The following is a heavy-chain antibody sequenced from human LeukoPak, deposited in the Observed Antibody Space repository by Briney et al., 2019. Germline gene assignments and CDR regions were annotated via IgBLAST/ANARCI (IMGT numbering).Heavy chain of an antibody. Sequence: GRSLTLSCAASGFTFSSYGMQWVRQAQGKGLEWVAVISYDGSNKYYADSVKGRFTISRDNSKNTLYLQMNSLRAEDTAVYYCAKDPIEFSVVITPSDYWGQGTLVTVSS. CDR2: ISYDGSNK. CDR3: AKDPIEFSVVITPSDY. V-gene: IGHV3-30*18. D-gene: IGHD3-22*01. J-gene: IGHJ4*02. CDR1: GFTFSSYG.